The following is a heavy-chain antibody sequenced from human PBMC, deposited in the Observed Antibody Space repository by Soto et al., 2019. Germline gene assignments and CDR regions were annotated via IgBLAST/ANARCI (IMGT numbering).Heavy chain of an antibody. J-gene: IGHJ4*02. CDR1: GFNFKNYA. CDR3: ARDQSEVYSSAFNSPLEA. Sequence: EVLLLESGGGLIQRGGSLRLSCEATGFNFKNYAMTWVRQAPGKGLEWVASVSGGGSGPFYADSVRGRFTISRDNSAHALFLQMTSLRPEDTAVYYCARDQSEVYSSAFNSPLEAWGQGTLVAVSS. D-gene: IGHD3-22*01. V-gene: IGHV3-23*01. CDR2: VSGGGSGP.